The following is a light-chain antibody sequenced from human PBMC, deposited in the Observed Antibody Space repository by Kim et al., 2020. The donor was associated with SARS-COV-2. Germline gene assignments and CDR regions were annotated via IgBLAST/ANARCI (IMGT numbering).Light chain of an antibody. V-gene: IGKV1-12*01. CDR2: GAS. J-gene: IGKJ3*01. CDR1: QGSSSW. Sequence: ASDRDQATIPCQASQGSSSWLAWYQQKPRNGPTLLISGASDLQTGVPSRFSGSGSGTDLTLPITSLQRKDLATYSGQQGTTFPLTFGPGTKVDIK. CDR3: QQGTTFPLT.